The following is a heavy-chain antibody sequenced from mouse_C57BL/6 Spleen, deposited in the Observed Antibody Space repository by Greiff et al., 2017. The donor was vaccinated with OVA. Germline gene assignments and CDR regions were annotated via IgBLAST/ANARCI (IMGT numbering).Heavy chain of an antibody. Sequence: EVKLMESGPGLVKPSQSLSLTCSVTGYSITSGYYWNWIRQFPGNKLEWMGYISYDGSNNYNPSLKNRISITRDTSKNQFFLKLNSVTTEDTATYYCARDLSDYWGQGTTLTVSS. J-gene: IGHJ2*01. V-gene: IGHV3-6*01. CDR3: ARDLSDY. CDR1: GYSITSGYY. CDR2: ISYDGSN. D-gene: IGHD6-2*01.